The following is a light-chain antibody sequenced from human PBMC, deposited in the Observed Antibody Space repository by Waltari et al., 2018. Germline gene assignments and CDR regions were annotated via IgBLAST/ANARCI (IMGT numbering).Light chain of an antibody. CDR2: DVS. CDR1: SSDIGGYNF. J-gene: IGLJ3*02. CDR3: SSYSSTTTHVL. Sequence: QSALTQPASVSGSPGQSITISCTGTSSDIGGYNFVSWYQHHPGKVPKFMIYDVSKRPSGVSGRFSGSKSANTASLTISGLQAEDEADYYCSSYSSTTTHVLFGGGTKLTVL. V-gene: IGLV2-14*03.